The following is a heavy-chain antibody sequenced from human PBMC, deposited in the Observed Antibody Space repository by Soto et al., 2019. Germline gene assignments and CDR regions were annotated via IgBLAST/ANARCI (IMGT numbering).Heavy chain of an antibody. CDR1: GGSISSSNW. D-gene: IGHD1-7*01. CDR3: ARELELPPYYYYGMDV. J-gene: IGHJ6*02. V-gene: IGHV4-4*02. CDR2: IYHSGST. Sequence: PSETLSLTCAVSGGSISSSNWWSWVRQPPGKGLEWIGEIYHSGSTNYNPSLKSRVTISVDKSKNQFSLKLSSVTAADTAVYYCARELELPPYYYYGMDVWGQGTTVTVSS.